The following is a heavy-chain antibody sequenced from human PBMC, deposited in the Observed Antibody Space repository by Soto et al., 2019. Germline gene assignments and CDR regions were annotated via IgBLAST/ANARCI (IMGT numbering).Heavy chain of an antibody. Sequence: GGSLRLSCAASDFDFSSYGIHWVRQAPGKGLEWVAASSYDGRETFYADSAKGRFTVSKEMSKNTAFPQMNALRHEDTAVYFCARDAGGPILSFDNWGQGTPVTVSS. J-gene: IGHJ4*02. CDR1: DFDFSSYG. CDR2: SSYDGRET. CDR3: ARDAGGPILSFDN. V-gene: IGHV3-30*03. D-gene: IGHD3-10*01.